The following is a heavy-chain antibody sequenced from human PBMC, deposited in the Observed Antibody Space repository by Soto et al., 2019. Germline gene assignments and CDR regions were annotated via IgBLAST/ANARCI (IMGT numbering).Heavy chain of an antibody. CDR1: GGTFSSYA. CDR3: ARGGVVPASSDAEYFQH. D-gene: IGHD2-2*01. J-gene: IGHJ1*01. CDR2: ISPIFGTA. V-gene: IGHV1-69*01. Sequence: QVQLVQSGAEVKKPWSSVKVSCKASGGTFSSYAISWVRQAPGQGLEWMGGISPIFGTANYAQKFQGRVTITADESTSTAYMELSSLRSEDTAVYYCARGGVVPASSDAEYFQHWGQGTLVTVSS.